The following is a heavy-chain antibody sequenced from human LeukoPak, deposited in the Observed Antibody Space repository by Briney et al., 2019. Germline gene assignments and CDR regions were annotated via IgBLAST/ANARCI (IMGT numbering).Heavy chain of an antibody. V-gene: IGHV4-61*02. D-gene: IGHD3-10*01. Sequence: SETLSLTCTVSGGSISSGSYYWSWIRQPAGKGLEWIGRIYTSGSTNYNPSLKSRVTISVDTSKDQFSLKLSSVTAADTAVYYCARDRFDGLGSYYNVYYYMDVWGKGTTVTVSS. J-gene: IGHJ6*03. CDR2: IYTSGST. CDR1: GGSISSGSYY. CDR3: ARDRFDGLGSYYNVYYYMDV.